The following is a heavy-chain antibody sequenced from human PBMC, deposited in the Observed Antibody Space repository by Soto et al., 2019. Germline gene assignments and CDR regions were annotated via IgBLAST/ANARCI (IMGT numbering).Heavy chain of an antibody. D-gene: IGHD3-22*01. CDR1: GFTFSSYA. V-gene: IGHV3-23*01. Sequence: GGSLRVSCAASGFTFSSYAMSWVRQAPGKGLEWVSAISGSGGSTYYADSVKGRFTISRDNSKNTLYLQMNSLRAEDTAVYYCAIYDSSGYYFDYWGQGTLVTVS. CDR2: ISGSGGST. CDR3: AIYDSSGYYFDY. J-gene: IGHJ4*02.